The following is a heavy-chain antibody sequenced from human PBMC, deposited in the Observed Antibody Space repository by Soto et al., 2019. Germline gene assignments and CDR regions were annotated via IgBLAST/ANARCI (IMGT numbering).Heavy chain of an antibody. CDR1: GYTFTSYG. V-gene: IGHV1-18*01. D-gene: IGHD3-10*01. CDR3: TTDLYVLLWFGDQKRAFDI. CDR2: ISAYNGNT. J-gene: IGHJ3*02. Sequence: ASVKVSCKASGYTFTSYGISWVRQAPGQGLEWMGWISAYNGNTNYAQKLQGRVTMTTDTSTSTAYMELRSLRSDDTAVYYCTTDLYVLLWFGDQKRAFDIWGQGTMVTVS.